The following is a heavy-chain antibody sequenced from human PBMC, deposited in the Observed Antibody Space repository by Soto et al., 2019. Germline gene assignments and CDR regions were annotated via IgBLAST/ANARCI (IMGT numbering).Heavy chain of an antibody. CDR3: TTDSVTIVSRNNYYYYYYMDV. V-gene: IGHV3-15*01. CDR2: IKSKTDGGTT. Sequence: GGSLRLSCAASGFTFSNAWMSWVRQAPGKGLEWVGRIKSKTDGGTTDYAAPVKGRFTISRDDSKNTLYLQMNSLKTEDTAVYYCTTDSVTIVSRNNYYYYYYMDVWGKGTTVTVSS. J-gene: IGHJ6*03. D-gene: IGHD4-4*01. CDR1: GFTFSNAW.